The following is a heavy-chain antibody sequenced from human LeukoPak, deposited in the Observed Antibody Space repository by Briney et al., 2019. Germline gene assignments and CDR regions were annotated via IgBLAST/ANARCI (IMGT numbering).Heavy chain of an antibody. D-gene: IGHD3-10*01. CDR1: GYSFISYW. Sequence: GESLKISCKGSGYSFISYWIAWVRQMPGKGLEWMGIIYPGDSDTRYSPSFQGQVTISAEKSISTAYLQWSSLKASDTAMYYCARVFGSGSYYNPFDYWGQGTLVTVSS. J-gene: IGHJ4*02. V-gene: IGHV5-51*01. CDR3: ARVFGSGSYYNPFDY. CDR2: IYPGDSDT.